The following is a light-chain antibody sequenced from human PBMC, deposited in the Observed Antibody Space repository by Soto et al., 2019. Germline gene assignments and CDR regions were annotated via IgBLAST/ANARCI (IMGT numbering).Light chain of an antibody. CDR2: EVS. Sequence: QSALTQPASVSGSPGQSITISCTGTASDVGTNNYVSWYQQYPGKAPQLIIYEVSQRPSGISDRFFGSKSGDTASLTISGLQAEEEADYYCSSHTTSYSVDVFGTATKVTV. CDR3: SSHTTSYSVDV. J-gene: IGLJ1*01. V-gene: IGLV2-14*01. CDR1: ASDVGTNNY.